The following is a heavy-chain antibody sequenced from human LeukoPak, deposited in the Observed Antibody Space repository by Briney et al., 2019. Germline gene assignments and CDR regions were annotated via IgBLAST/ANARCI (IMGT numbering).Heavy chain of an antibody. D-gene: IGHD1-26*01. CDR1: GFTFSGSA. Sequence: GESLKLSCAASGFTFSGSAMHWVRQASGKGLEWLARSRDKAKSYSTEHAASVKGRFTISRNNSKNSLYLQMNSLKTEDTAVYYCARRSNSYYTFDFWGQGTLVTVSS. V-gene: IGHV3-73*01. CDR3: ARRSNSYYTFDF. J-gene: IGHJ4*02. CDR2: SRDKAKSYST.